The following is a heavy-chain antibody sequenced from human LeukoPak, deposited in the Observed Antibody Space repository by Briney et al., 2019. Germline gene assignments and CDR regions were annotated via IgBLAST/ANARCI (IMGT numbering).Heavy chain of an antibody. Sequence: KTSETLSLTCAVYGGSFSGYYWSWIRQPPGTGLEWIGEINHSGSTNYNPSLKSRVTISVDTSKNQFSLKLSSVTAADTAVYYCARAGSSSWSNLRYRDWFDPWGQGTLVTVSS. CDR2: INHSGST. CDR3: ARAGSSSWSNLRYRDWFDP. V-gene: IGHV4-34*01. J-gene: IGHJ5*02. D-gene: IGHD6-13*01. CDR1: GGSFSGYY.